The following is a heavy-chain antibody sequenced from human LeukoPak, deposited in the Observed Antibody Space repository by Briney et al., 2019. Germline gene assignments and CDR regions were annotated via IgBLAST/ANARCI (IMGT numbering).Heavy chain of an antibody. CDR1: GFNFQYAW. J-gene: IGHJ4*02. V-gene: IGHV3-15*01. CDR2: IKSKRDGETT. Sequence: GGSLRLSCAGSGFNFQYAWMTWVRQAPGKGLEWVGRIKSKRDGETTDYAALVKSRFSISRDDSKNTVYLQMNSLRTEGTAVYYCTSLVGSPTYWGQGTLVIVSS. D-gene: IGHD4-23*01. CDR3: TSLVGSPTY.